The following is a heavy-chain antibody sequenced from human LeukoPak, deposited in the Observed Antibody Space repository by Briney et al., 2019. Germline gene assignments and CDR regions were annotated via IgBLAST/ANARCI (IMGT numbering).Heavy chain of an antibody. D-gene: IGHD4-11*01. CDR3: ARSTITVTEAGHFDL. J-gene: IGHJ2*01. V-gene: IGHV1-2*06. CDR1: GYTFTDYY. CDR2: INPNSGDT. Sequence: GASVKVSCKSSGYTFTDYYVHWVRQAPGQGLEWMGRINPNSGDTNYAQNFQGRVTMSRDTSISTAYLELNRLIFDDTAVFYCARSTITVTEAGHFDLWGRGTLVTVSS.